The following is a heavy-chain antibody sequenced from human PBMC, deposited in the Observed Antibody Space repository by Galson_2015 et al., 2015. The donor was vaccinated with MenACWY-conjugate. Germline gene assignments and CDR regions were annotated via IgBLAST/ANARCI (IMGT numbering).Heavy chain of an antibody. CDR1: GGSISSSSYY. J-gene: IGHJ4*02. CDR3: AGHYSYSFNFIDD. V-gene: IGHV4-39*07. CDR2: IHYSGNT. Sequence: SETLSLTCTVSGGSISSSSYYWGWIRQPPGKGLEWIGNIHYSGNTSYNPSLKSRVTISIDTSKNQFSLKLSSVTAADTAVYYCAGHYSYSFNFIDDWGQGTLVTVSS. D-gene: IGHD2-2*02.